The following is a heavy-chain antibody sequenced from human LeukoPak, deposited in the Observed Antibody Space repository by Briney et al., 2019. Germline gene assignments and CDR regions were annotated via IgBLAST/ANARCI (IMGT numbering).Heavy chain of an antibody. J-gene: IGHJ4*02. CDR3: VTHSSSADY. Sequence: GGSLRLSCAASGFTFSTYEMKWVRQAPGKGLEWVSYITGSGSPICYADFVKGRFTISRDNAKNSLSLQMNSLRADDTAIYFCVTHSSSADYWGQGTLVTVSS. CDR2: ITGSGSPI. CDR1: GFTFSTYE. D-gene: IGHD6-6*01. V-gene: IGHV3-48*03.